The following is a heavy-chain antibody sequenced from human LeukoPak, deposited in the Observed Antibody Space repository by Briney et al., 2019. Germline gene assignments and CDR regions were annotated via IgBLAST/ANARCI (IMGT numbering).Heavy chain of an antibody. D-gene: IGHD2-15*01. CDR2: IIPIFGTA. V-gene: IGHV1-69*05. CDR1: GGTFSSYA. CDR3: ARAGADPSCGWMYYFDY. Sequence: SVKVSCKASGGTFSSYAISWVRQAPGQGLEWMGGIIPIFGTANYAQKFQGRVTTTTDESTSTAYMELSSLRSEDTAVYYCARAGADPSCGWMYYFDYWGQGTLVTVSS. J-gene: IGHJ4*02.